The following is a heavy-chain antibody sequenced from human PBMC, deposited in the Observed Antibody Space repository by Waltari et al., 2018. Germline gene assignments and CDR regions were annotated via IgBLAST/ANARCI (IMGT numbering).Heavy chain of an antibody. CDR2: IYHSGST. D-gene: IGHD3-22*01. J-gene: IGHJ4*02. Sequence: QVQLQESGPGLVKPSETLSLTCAVSGYSISSGSYSGWIRQPPGKGLEWIGSIYHSGSTYYNPSLKSRVTISVDTSKNQFSLKLSSVTAADTAVYYCARHVTPTLYYYDSSGYYYLDYWGQGTLVTVSS. CDR1: GYSISSGSY. CDR3: ARHVTPTLYYYDSSGYYYLDY. V-gene: IGHV4-38-2*01.